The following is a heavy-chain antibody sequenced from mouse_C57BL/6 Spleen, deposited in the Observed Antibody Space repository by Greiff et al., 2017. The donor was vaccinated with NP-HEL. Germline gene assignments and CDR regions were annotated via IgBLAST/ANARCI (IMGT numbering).Heavy chain of an antibody. D-gene: IGHD4-1*01. J-gene: IGHJ3*01. CDR2: IRLKSDNYAT. CDR1: GFTFSNYW. V-gene: IGHV6-3*01. CDR3: TGDWVGY. Sequence: VKVEESGGGLVQPGGSMKLSCVASGFTFSNYWMNWVRQSPEKGLEWVAQIRLKSDNYATHYAEAVKGRFTISRDDSKSSVYLQMNNLRAEDTGIYYCTGDWVGYWGKGTLVTVSA.